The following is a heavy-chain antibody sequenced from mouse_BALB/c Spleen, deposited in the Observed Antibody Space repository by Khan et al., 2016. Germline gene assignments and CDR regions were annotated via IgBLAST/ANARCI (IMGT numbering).Heavy chain of an antibody. CDR1: GFTFSNYW. CDR2: IRLKSNTYAT. J-gene: IGHJ2*01. CDR3: TRLRDY. D-gene: IGHD1-1*01. Sequence: EVKLEESGGGLVQPGGSMKLSCVAAGFTFSNYWMNWVRPSPEKGLEWVAEIRLKSNTYATHYAESVKGRFTISRDDSKSSVYLQMNNLRADDTGIYYCTRLRDYWCQGTTLTVSS. V-gene: IGHV6-6*02.